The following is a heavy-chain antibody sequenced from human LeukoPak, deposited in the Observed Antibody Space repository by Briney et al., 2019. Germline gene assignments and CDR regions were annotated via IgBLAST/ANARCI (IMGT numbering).Heavy chain of an antibody. D-gene: IGHD3-22*01. Sequence: AISGSGGSTYYADSVKGRFTISRDNSKNTLYLQMNSLRAEDTAVYYCAKSTAGYYYDSSGYAIDYWGQGTLVTVSS. J-gene: IGHJ4*02. V-gene: IGHV3-23*01. CDR2: ISGSGGST. CDR3: AKSTAGYYYDSSGYAIDY.